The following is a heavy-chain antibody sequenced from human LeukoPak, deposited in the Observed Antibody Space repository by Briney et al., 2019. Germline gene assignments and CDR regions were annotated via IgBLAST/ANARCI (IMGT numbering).Heavy chain of an antibody. Sequence: ASVKVSCKASGCTFTNYAMNWVRQAPGQGLEWMGWINTNTGNPTYAQGFTGRFVFSLGTSVSTAYLQISSLKAEDTAVYYCGQGDGSGSPPYIFDSWGQGTLVTVSS. V-gene: IGHV7-4-1*02. D-gene: IGHD3-10*01. CDR3: GQGDGSGSPPYIFDS. CDR1: GCTFTNYA. CDR2: INTNTGNP. J-gene: IGHJ4*02.